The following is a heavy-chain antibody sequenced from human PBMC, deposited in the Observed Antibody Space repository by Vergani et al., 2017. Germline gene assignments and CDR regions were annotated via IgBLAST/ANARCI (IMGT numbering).Heavy chain of an antibody. V-gene: IGHV3-53*01. Sequence: EVQLVESGGGLIQPGGSLRLPCAVSGFTVSSNYMSWVRQAPGKGLEWVSVIYSGGSTYSADSVKGRFTISRDKSKNTLYLQMNSLRAEDTAVYYCARAFYDSPEVDVWGEGTTVTVSS. D-gene: IGHD2/OR15-2a*01. J-gene: IGHJ6*04. CDR3: ARAFYDSPEVDV. CDR1: GFTVSSNY. CDR2: IYSGGST.